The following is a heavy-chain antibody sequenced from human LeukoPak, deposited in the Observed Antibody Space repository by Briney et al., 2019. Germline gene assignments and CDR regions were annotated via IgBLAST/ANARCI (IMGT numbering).Heavy chain of an antibody. Sequence: ASVKVSCKASGYTFTGYYMHWVRQAPGQGLEGMGWINPNSGGTNYAQKFQGRVTMTRDTSISTAYMELSRLRSDDTAVYYCARDVVAAVNYYYYMDVWGKGTTVTISS. CDR3: ARDVVAAVNYYYYMDV. CDR2: INPNSGGT. CDR1: GYTFTGYY. D-gene: IGHD6-13*01. J-gene: IGHJ6*03. V-gene: IGHV1-2*02.